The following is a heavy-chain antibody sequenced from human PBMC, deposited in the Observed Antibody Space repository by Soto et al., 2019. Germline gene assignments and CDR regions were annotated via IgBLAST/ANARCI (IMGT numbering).Heavy chain of an antibody. J-gene: IGHJ4*02. V-gene: IGHV4-4*07. CDR1: PGSMNAHF. D-gene: IGHD2-15*01. CDR3: TRINGGSPDY. CDR2: IYKSGTT. Sequence: SETLSLTCTVSPGSMNAHFWSWIRQSAGKRLEWIGHIYKSGTTTYNPSLKSRVTMSVDPPKNQLSLKLTSVTAADTAVYYCTRINGGSPDYWGQGPLVTVYS.